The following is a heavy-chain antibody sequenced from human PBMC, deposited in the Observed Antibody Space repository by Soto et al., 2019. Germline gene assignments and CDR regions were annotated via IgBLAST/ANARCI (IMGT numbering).Heavy chain of an antibody. J-gene: IGHJ5*02. Sequence: QVQLVQSGAEVKKPGSSVKVSCKASGYTFTIYGISWVRQAPGQGLEWMGRISAYNGNTNYAQKLQGRVTMTTDTSTSKAYMELRSLRSDDTAVYYCARDHVVRAGNNWFDPWGQGTLVTVSS. V-gene: IGHV1-18*04. D-gene: IGHD3-22*01. CDR3: ARDHVVRAGNNWFDP. CDR2: ISAYNGNT. CDR1: GYTFTIYG.